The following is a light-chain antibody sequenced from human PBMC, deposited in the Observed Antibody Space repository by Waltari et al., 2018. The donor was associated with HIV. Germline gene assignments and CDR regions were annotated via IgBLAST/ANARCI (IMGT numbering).Light chain of an antibody. CDR2: RNE. CDR1: ISHLGGNF. J-gene: IGLJ3*02. CDR3: STWDNSLSHWV. Sequence: QSVVTPPPSASGTPGPTISISSSGDISHLGGNFVYWYQQRPGTAPRLLIYRNEQRPSGVPDRFSGSKSATSASLAISGLRSEDEADYHCSTWDNSLSHWVFGGGTKVTVL. V-gene: IGLV1-47*01.